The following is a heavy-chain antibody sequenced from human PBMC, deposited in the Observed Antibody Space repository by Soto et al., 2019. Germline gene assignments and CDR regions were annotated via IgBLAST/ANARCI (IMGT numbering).Heavy chain of an antibody. CDR2: ILVDGRT. J-gene: IGHJ3*01. V-gene: IGHV3-23*01. Sequence: GGSLRLSCAASGFPCGSYDMTWVRQAPGKGLEWVSTILVDGRTFYVDSVKGRFTISRDNSRNTVYLQMNSLTAGDAALYYCAKATATGGGAFDFCGQGTMVTVSS. D-gene: IGHD2-8*02. CDR3: AKATATGGGAFDF. CDR1: GFPCGSYD.